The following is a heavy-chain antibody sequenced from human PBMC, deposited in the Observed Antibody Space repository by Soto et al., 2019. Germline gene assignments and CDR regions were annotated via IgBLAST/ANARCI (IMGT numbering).Heavy chain of an antibody. D-gene: IGHD3-9*01. CDR3: ASPKDDILPGQDYYGMDV. J-gene: IGHJ6*02. CDR2: IYSGGST. Sequence: GGSLRLSCAASGFTVSSNYMSWVRQAPGEGLEWVSVIYSGGSTYYADSVKGRFTISRDNSKNTLYLQMNSLRAEDTAVYYCASPKDDILPGQDYYGMDVWGQGTTVTVSS. CDR1: GFTVSSNY. V-gene: IGHV3-53*01.